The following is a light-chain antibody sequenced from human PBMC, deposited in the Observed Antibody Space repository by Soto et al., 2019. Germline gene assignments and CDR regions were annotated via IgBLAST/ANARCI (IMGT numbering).Light chain of an antibody. J-gene: IGLJ1*01. V-gene: IGLV1-44*01. Sequence: QSVLTQPPSVSGTLVQGVTISCSGSTSNIGENTVGWFQQLPGTAPKVLIYVNDKRPSGVPDRFSGSKSGTSAYLAISGLQSEDEADYYCAAWDGSLSGHVFGAGTKLTVL. CDR2: VND. CDR1: TSNIGENT. CDR3: AAWDGSLSGHV.